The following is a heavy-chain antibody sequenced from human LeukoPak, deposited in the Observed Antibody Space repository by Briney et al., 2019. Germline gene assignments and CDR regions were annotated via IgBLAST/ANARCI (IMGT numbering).Heavy chain of an antibody. Sequence: SETLSLTCTVSGGSISSSSYYWGWIRQPPGKGLEWIGYIYHSGSTYYNPSLKSRVTISVDRSKNQFSLKLSSVTAADTAVYYCARILGYCSSTSCRTRPLYFDCWGQGTLVTVSS. J-gene: IGHJ4*02. CDR1: GGSISSSSYY. V-gene: IGHV4-39*07. D-gene: IGHD2-2*01. CDR2: IYHSGST. CDR3: ARILGYCSSTSCRTRPLYFDC.